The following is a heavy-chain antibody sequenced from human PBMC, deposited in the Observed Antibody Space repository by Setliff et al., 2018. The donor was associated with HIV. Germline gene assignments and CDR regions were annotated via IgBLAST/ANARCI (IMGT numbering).Heavy chain of an antibody. CDR3: ARGWGHDGFDF. D-gene: IGHD7-27*01. V-gene: IGHV4-34*01. Sequence: SETLPLTCAVYGRSFSGYYWNWIRQSPGKGLEWIGEINHSGGTNYNPSLKSRVTMSIDTSKNQFSLNVGSVTAADTAVYYCARGWGHDGFDFWGQGTMVTVSS. CDR2: INHSGGT. J-gene: IGHJ3*01. CDR1: GRSFSGYY.